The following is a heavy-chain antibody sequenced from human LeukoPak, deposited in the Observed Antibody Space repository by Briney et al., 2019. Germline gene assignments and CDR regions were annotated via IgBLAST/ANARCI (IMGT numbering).Heavy chain of an antibody. CDR2: FSGSGGGT. J-gene: IGHJ4*02. CDR3: SKDAASGTYGTFDY. CDR1: GFTFSSYS. D-gene: IGHD3-10*01. V-gene: IGHV3-23*01. Sequence: GGSLRLSCAASGFTFSSYSMNWVRQAPGKGLEWVSAFSGSGGGTYYADSVKGRFTISRDDSMNTLYLQMNSLRAEDTALYYCSKDAASGTYGTFDYWGQGTLVIVSS.